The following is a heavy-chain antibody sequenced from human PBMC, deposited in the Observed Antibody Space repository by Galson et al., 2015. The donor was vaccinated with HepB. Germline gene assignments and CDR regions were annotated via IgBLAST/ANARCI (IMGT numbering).Heavy chain of an antibody. CDR2: ISATGTTI. J-gene: IGHJ5*02. CDR1: GFTFSSYN. D-gene: IGHD3-3*01. CDR3: VREAVAIFGVGNRFDP. V-gene: IGHV3-48*03. Sequence: SLRLSCAASGFTFSSYNMNWVRQAPGKGLEWISFISATGTTIYYADSVKDRFTISRDNAKTSLYLQMDSLGAEDTALYYCVREAVAIFGVGNRFDPWGQGTLVTDSS.